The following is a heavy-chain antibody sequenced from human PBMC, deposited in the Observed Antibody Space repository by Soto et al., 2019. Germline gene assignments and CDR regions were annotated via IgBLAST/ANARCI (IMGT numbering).Heavy chain of an antibody. CDR3: ARHGMDYYDSSGYYYSPYYFDY. CDR2: IHYSGST. Sequence: SETLSLTCTVSGGSISIGTDYWGWIRQPPGKGLEWIGDIHYSGSTSYNPSLKRRVTMSVDTSKNQFSLKLSSVTAAGTAVYYCARHGMDYYDSSGYYYSPYYFDYWGQGTLVTVSS. D-gene: IGHD3-22*01. CDR1: GGSISIGTDY. V-gene: IGHV4-39*01. J-gene: IGHJ4*02.